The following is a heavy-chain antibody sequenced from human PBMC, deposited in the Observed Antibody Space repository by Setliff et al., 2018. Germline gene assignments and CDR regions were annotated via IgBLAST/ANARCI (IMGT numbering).Heavy chain of an antibody. CDR3: ARAAITIFGVVTPFDY. Sequence: GGSLRLSCAASGFTFSSNNMHWVRQAPGKGLEWVSCISGSSSYIYYADSVKGRFTISRDNAKNSLYLQMNSLRAEDTAVYYCARAAITIFGVVTPFDYWGQGTLVTVSS. J-gene: IGHJ4*02. D-gene: IGHD3-3*01. V-gene: IGHV3-21*01. CDR1: GFTFSSNN. CDR2: ISGSSSYI.